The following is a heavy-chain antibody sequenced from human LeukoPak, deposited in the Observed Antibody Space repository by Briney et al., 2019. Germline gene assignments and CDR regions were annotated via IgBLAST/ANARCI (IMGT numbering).Heavy chain of an antibody. D-gene: IGHD3-16*01. J-gene: IGHJ3*02. CDR3: ARSLPGGGAFDI. CDR1: GESFSGYY. V-gene: IGHV4-34*01. Sequence: SETLSLTCEASGESFSGYYWSWIRQPPGGGLEWIGEINDSGSTNYSPSLKSRVTISVDTSKNQFSLKLSSVTAADTAVYYCARSLPGGGAFDIWGQGTMVTVSS. CDR2: INDSGST.